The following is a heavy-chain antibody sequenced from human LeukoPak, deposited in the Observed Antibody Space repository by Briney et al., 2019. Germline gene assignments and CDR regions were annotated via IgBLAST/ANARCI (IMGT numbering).Heavy chain of an antibody. D-gene: IGHD6-19*01. V-gene: IGHV3-23*01. J-gene: IGHJ4*02. CDR3: AKGGWSSYFDY. CDR1: KFTFSNYA. CDR2: TSGGGVNT. Sequence: PGGSLRLSCVASKFTFSNYAMHWVRQAPGKGLQWVSTTSGGGVNTYYADSVMGRFTISRDNFKNTLYLQMNSLRADDTAVYYCAKGGWSSYFDYWGLGTLVTVSS.